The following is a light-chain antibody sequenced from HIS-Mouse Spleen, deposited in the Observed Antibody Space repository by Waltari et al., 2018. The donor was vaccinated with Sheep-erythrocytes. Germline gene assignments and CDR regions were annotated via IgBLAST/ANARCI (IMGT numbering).Light chain of an antibody. CDR1: SSDVGGYNY. CDR3: SSYAGSNNWV. Sequence: QSALTQPPSASGSPGQSVTISCTGTSSDVGGYNYVSWYQQHPGKAPKLMIYEVSKRPSGVPDRFSWLQAEDEADYYCSSYAGSNNWVFGGGTKLTVL. V-gene: IGLV2-8*01. J-gene: IGLJ3*02. CDR2: EVS.